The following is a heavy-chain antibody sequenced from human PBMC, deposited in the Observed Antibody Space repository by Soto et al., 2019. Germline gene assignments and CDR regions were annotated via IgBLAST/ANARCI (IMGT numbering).Heavy chain of an antibody. Sequence: ASVKVSCKPSGYTFSSIRISWVRQGPGQGLEWMGWISPHKGDTYYAQRLQGRVTMTTDTSTSTAYMELRSLRSEDTAVYFCARDLDGSGSYYTNYWGQGTLVTV. J-gene: IGHJ4*02. D-gene: IGHD3-10*01. CDR2: ISPHKGDT. V-gene: IGHV1-18*01. CDR1: GYTFSSIR. CDR3: ARDLDGSGSYYTNY.